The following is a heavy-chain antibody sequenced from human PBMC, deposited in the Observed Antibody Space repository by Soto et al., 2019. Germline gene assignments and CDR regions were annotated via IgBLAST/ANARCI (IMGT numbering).Heavy chain of an antibody. V-gene: IGHV1-8*01. CDR1: GYTFTSYD. Sequence: GASVKVSCKASGYTFTSYDINWVRQATGQGLEWMGWMNPNSGNTGYAQKFQGRVTMTRNTSISTAYMELSSLRSEDTAVYYCARKMAARRPQRSGDAFDIWGQGTMVTVSS. CDR3: ARKMAARRPQRSGDAFDI. D-gene: IGHD6-6*01. J-gene: IGHJ3*02. CDR2: MNPNSGNT.